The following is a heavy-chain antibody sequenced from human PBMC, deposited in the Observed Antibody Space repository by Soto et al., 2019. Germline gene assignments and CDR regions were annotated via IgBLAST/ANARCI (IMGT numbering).Heavy chain of an antibody. J-gene: IGHJ6*01. D-gene: IGHD3-10*01. CDR1: GFTFSLYS. Sequence: EVQLVESGGGLVQPGGSLRLSCAASGFTFSLYSMSWVRQAPGKGLEWVSYISRSSTGIHYADSVKGRFTISRDDVTNTMHLQMNSLRDGDTAVYYCARAVTWGLDVWGQLTTGSISS. V-gene: IGHV3-48*02. CDR2: ISRSSTGI. CDR3: ARAVTWGLDV.